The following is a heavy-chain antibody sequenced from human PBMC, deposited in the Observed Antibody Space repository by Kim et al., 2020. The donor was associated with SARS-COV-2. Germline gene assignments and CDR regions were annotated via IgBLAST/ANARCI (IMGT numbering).Heavy chain of an antibody. V-gene: IGHV5-51*01. J-gene: IGHJ6*03. CDR3: ARHPGYYYYYMDV. Sequence: YSPSFQAKVPITADKAISTAYLQWSSLKASDTAMYYCARHPGYYYYYMDVWGKGTTVTVSS.